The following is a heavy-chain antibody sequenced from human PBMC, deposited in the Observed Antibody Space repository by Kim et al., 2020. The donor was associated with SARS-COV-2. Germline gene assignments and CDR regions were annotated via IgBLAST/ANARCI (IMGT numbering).Heavy chain of an antibody. V-gene: IGHV4-39*01. D-gene: IGHD2-2*01. CDR3: ASHRPRPARPANWLDP. CDR1: GGSISSSSYY. Sequence: SETLSLTFTVSGGSISSSSYYWGWIRQPPGKGLEWIGSIYYSGSTYYNPSLKSRVTISVDTSKNQFSLKLSSVTAADTAVYYCASHRPRPARPANWLDP. CDR2: IYYSGST. J-gene: IGHJ5*02.